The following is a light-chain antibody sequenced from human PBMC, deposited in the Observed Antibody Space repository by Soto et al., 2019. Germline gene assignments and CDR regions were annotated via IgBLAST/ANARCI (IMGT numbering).Light chain of an antibody. CDR3: QQYSNWPET. J-gene: IGKJ1*01. Sequence: EIVMTQSPATLSVSPGERASLSCRASQSISSNLAWYQQKPGQAPRLLIYDASTRATGIQARFSGSGSGTEFTLTISSLQSEDFAVYYCQQYSNWPETFGQGTKVEIK. CDR2: DAS. V-gene: IGKV3-15*01. CDR1: QSISSN.